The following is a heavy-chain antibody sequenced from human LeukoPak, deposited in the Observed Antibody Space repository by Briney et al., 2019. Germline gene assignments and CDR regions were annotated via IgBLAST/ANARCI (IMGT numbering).Heavy chain of an antibody. CDR3: ARDRGGSGPTTTDY. D-gene: IGHD6-19*01. V-gene: IGHV3-23*01. CDR1: GFTFSDYT. Sequence: GGSLRLSCAAPGFTFSDYTMTWVRQAPGRGLEWVSAVSGSGGFTTYADSVKGRFTISRDNARNTLYLQMNSLTAEDTAVYYCARDRGGSGPTTTDYWGQGTLVTVSS. J-gene: IGHJ4*02. CDR2: VSGSGGFT.